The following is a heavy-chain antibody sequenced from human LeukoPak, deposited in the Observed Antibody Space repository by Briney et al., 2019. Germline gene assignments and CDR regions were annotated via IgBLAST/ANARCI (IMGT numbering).Heavy chain of an antibody. Sequence: TSETLSLTCTVSGGSISSYYWSWIRQPPGKGLEWIGYIYDSGSTNYNPSLKSRVTISVDTSKNQFSLKLSSVTAADTAVYYCARMGYYYYGMDVWGQGTTVTVSS. CDR1: GGSISSYY. V-gene: IGHV4-59*01. J-gene: IGHJ6*02. D-gene: IGHD3-16*01. CDR2: IYDSGST. CDR3: ARMGYYYYGMDV.